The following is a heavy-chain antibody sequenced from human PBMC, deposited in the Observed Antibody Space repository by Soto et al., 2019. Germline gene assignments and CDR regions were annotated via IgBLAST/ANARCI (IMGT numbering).Heavy chain of an antibody. Sequence: EVQLVESGGGLVKPGGSLRLSCAASGFTFSSYSMNWVRQAPGKGLEWVSSISSSSSYIYYADSVKGRFTISRDNAKNSLYLQMNSLRAEDTAVYYCARAKRYDSSGYYAPLYYWGQGTLVTVSS. J-gene: IGHJ4*02. D-gene: IGHD3-22*01. CDR3: ARAKRYDSSGYYAPLYY. V-gene: IGHV3-21*01. CDR2: ISSSSSYI. CDR1: GFTFSSYS.